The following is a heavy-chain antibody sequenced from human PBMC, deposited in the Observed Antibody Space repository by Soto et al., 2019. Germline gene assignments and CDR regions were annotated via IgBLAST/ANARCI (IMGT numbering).Heavy chain of an antibody. CDR1: GGSISSYY. D-gene: IGHD6-13*01. CDR3: AREGVSSRWYNYYGMDV. CDR2: IYYSGST. Sequence: QVQLQESGPGLVKPSETLSLTCTVSGGSISSYYWSWIRQPPGKGLEWIGYIYYSGSTNYNPSLKSRVTISVDTSKNQFSLKLSSVTAADTVVYYCAREGVSSRWYNYYGMDVWGQGTTVTVSS. V-gene: IGHV4-59*01. J-gene: IGHJ6*02.